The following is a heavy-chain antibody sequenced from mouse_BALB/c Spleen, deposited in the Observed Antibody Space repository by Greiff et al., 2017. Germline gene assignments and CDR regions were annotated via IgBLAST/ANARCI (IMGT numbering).Heavy chain of an antibody. CDR2: IYPGDGDT. CDR3: ARSNYGRGYAMDY. Sequence: VKLQESGAELARPGASVKLSCKASGYTFTSYWMQWVKQRPGQGLEWIGAIYPGDGDTRYTQKFKGKATLTADKSSSTAYMQLSSLASEDSAVYYCARSNYGRGYAMDYWGQGTSVTVSS. D-gene: IGHD1-1*01. V-gene: IGHV1-87*01. CDR1: GYTFTSYW. J-gene: IGHJ4*01.